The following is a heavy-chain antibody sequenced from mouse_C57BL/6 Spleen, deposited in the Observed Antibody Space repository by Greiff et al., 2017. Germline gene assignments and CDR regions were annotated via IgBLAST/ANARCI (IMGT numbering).Heavy chain of an antibody. J-gene: IGHJ2*01. V-gene: IGHV1-82*01. CDR1: GYAFSSSW. CDR2: IYPGDGDT. Sequence: VKLMESGPELVKPGASVKISCKASGYAFSSSWMNWVKQRPGKGLEWIGRIYPGDGDTNYNGKFKGKATLTADKSSSTAYMQLSSLTSEDSAVYFCAEGGSSYFDYWGQGTTLTVSS. CDR3: AEGGSSYFDY. D-gene: IGHD1-1*01.